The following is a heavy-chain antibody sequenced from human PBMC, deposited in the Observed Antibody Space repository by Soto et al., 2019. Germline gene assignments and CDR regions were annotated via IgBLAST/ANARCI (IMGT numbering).Heavy chain of an antibody. J-gene: IGHJ4*02. CDR1: GGSISNTDHF. Sequence: QLQLRESGPGLLKPSATLSLTCTVSGGSISNTDHFWGWIRQPPGKGLERIGGIYYTGTTYYSPSLKSRVTISVDTSKNKFSLNLRSVTAADVAVYYCVGRVTYDLLAPPCLLDKWGQGSLVIVPS. CDR2: IYYTGTT. CDR3: VGRVTYDLLAPPCLLDK. D-gene: IGHD3-9*01. V-gene: IGHV4-39*01.